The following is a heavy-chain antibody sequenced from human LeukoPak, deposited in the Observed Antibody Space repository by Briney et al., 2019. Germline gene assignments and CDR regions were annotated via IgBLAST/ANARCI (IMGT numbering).Heavy chain of an antibody. J-gene: IGHJ4*02. Sequence: PGGSLRLSCAVSEFSFSSYWMHWVRQPPEKGLEWVFSIKSDGSATAYADSVKGRFSMSTDSAKYTASLHMNSLRVEDTAMYYCAMDINGDLFHVWGQGTPVTVSS. CDR3: AMDINGDLFHV. CDR2: IKSDGSAT. V-gene: IGHV3-74*01. CDR1: EFSFSSYW. D-gene: IGHD2-2*03.